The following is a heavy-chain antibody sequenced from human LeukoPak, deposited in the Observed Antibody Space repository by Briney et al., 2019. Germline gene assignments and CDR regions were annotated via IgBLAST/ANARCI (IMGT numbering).Heavy chain of an antibody. D-gene: IGHD3-10*01. CDR3: ARGPRITLVRGGQWYYYMDV. J-gene: IGHJ6*03. CDR1: GYTFTSYY. Sequence: GASVKVSCKASGYTFTSYYIHWVRQAPGQGLAWMGLINPSGGSTNYAQTFQDRVTMTRDTSTSTVYMELSSLRSEDTAVYYCARGPRITLVRGGQWYYYMDVWGKGTTVTISS. CDR2: INPSGGST. V-gene: IGHV1-46*01.